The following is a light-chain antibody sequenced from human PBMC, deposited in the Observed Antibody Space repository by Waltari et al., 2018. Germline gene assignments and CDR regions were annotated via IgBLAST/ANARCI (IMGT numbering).Light chain of an antibody. Sequence: QSALTQPASVSGSPGQSITISCTATSSDVGSYNPVSWYQDHPGQGPKVMIYDVSDRPSGVSARFSGSKSGNTASLTISGLQAEDEADYYCSSQSSNNVVLFGGGTKVTVL. CDR1: SSDVGSYNP. CDR2: DVS. J-gene: IGLJ3*02. V-gene: IGLV2-14*03. CDR3: SSQSSNNVVL.